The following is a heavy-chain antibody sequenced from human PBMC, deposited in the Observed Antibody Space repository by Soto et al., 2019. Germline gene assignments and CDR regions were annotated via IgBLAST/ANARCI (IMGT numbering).Heavy chain of an antibody. V-gene: IGHV4-31*03. CDR3: ARDNLHLGFDY. J-gene: IGHJ4*02. Sequence: QVQLQESGPGLVKPSQTLSLTCTVSGGSVSSGGYYWSWIRQHPGKGLEWIGYIYSGSTYYNPSLKSRVTISLDTSKHQFSLKRSAVTAADTAVYYCARDNLHLGFDYWGQGTLVTVSS. CDR2: IYSGST. CDR1: GGSVSSGGYY. D-gene: IGHD3-16*01.